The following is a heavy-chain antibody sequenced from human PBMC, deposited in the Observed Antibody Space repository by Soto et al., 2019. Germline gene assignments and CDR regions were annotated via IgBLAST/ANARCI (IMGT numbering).Heavy chain of an antibody. CDR1: GGSISSYY. Sequence: SETLSLTCTVSGGSISSYYWSWIRQPPGKGLESIGYIYYSGSTNYNPSLKSRVTISVDTSKNQFSLKLSSVTAADTAVYYCARNGVLNWFDPWGQGTLVTVSS. CDR2: IYYSGST. D-gene: IGHD2-8*01. V-gene: IGHV4-59*08. J-gene: IGHJ5*02. CDR3: ARNGVLNWFDP.